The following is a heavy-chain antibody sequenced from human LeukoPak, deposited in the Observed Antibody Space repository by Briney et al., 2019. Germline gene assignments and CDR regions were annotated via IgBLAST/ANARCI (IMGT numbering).Heavy chain of an antibody. CDR3: ARDLTDYGDYDDAFDY. V-gene: IGHV3-33*01. Sequence: GGSLRLSCAASGFTFSSYGMHWVRQAPGKGLEWVAVIWYDGSNKYYADSVKGRFTISRDNSKNTLYLQMNSLRAEDTAVYYYARDLTDYGDYDDAFDYWGQGTLVTVSS. CDR1: GFTFSSYG. CDR2: IWYDGSNK. D-gene: IGHD4-17*01. J-gene: IGHJ4*02.